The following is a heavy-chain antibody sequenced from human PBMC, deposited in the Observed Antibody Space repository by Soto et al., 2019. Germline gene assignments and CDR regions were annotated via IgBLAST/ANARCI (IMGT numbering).Heavy chain of an antibody. V-gene: IGHV3-21*01. Sequence: PGGSLRLSXAASGFTFSSYSMNWVRQAPGKGLEWVSSISSSSSYIYYAGSVKGRFTISRDNAKNSLYLQMNSLRAEDTAVYYCARDRVVSDSSVIGHYYYGMDVWGQGTTVTVSS. D-gene: IGHD3-22*01. CDR3: ARDRVVSDSSVIGHYYYGMDV. CDR1: GFTFSSYS. CDR2: ISSSSSYI. J-gene: IGHJ6*02.